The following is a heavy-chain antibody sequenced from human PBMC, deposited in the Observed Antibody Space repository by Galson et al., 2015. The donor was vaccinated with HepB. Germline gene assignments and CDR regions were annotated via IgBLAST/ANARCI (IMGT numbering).Heavy chain of an antibody. Sequence: RLSCAAPGFTFSSYWMHWVRQAPGKGLMCVSRISPDGSRYSYADSVKGRFTISRDNAKNTLYLQMNSLRAEDTAVYYCARAVRITGGLHFYGLDVWGQGTTVTVSS. CDR2: ISPDGSRY. D-gene: IGHD1-14*01. CDR3: ARAVRITGGLHFYGLDV. J-gene: IGHJ6*02. CDR1: GFTFSSYW. V-gene: IGHV3-74*01.